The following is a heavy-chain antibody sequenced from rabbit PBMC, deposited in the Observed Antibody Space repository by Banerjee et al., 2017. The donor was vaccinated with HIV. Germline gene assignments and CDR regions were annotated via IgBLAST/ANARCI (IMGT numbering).Heavy chain of an antibody. CDR1: GFSFSNNYV. Sequence: QSLEESGGDLVKPGASLTLTCTASGFSFSNNYVMCWVRQAPGKGLEWIACIYTGGSGTTYYASWVNGRFTISCDNAQSTVDLQMNSLTAADTATYFCARGASGSAYYGYYFVLWGPGTLVTVS. V-gene: IGHV1S40*01. D-gene: IGHD1-1*01. CDR3: ARGASGSAYYGYYFVL. CDR2: IYTGGSGTT. J-gene: IGHJ4*01.